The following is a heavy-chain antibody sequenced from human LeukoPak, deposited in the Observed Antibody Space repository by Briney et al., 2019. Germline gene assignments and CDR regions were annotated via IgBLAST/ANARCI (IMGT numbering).Heavy chain of an antibody. Sequence: SETLSLTCAVYGGSFSGYYWSWIRQPPGKGLEWIGEINHSGGTNYNPSLKSRVTISVDTSKNQFSLKLSSVTAADTAVYYCARGRLLVDYWGQGTLVTVSS. J-gene: IGHJ4*02. V-gene: IGHV4-34*01. CDR1: GGSFSGYY. D-gene: IGHD2-15*01. CDR2: INHSGGT. CDR3: ARGRLLVDY.